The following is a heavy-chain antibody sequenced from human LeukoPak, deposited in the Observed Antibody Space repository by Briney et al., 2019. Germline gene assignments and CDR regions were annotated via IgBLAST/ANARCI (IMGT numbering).Heavy chain of an antibody. Sequence: GGSLRLSCAASGFTFSSYSMNWVRQAPGKGLEWVSSISSSSSYIYYADSVKGRFTISRDNAKNSLYLQMNSLRAEDTAVYYCARPGYCSGGSCYSGDYYYGMDVWGRGTTVTVSS. CDR1: GFTFSSYS. J-gene: IGHJ6*02. CDR3: ARPGYCSGGSCYSGDYYYGMDV. D-gene: IGHD2-15*01. CDR2: ISSSSSYI. V-gene: IGHV3-21*01.